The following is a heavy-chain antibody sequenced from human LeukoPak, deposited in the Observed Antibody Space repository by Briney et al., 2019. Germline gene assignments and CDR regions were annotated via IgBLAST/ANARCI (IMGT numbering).Heavy chain of an antibody. CDR1: GYTFTSYD. Sequence: ASVKVSCKASGYTFTSYDLNWVRQAPGQGLEWMGWMSPNSGNTGYAQEFQGRVTMTRDTSINTAYMELSSLRSEDTAVYYCARGPPNWGYDYWGQGTLVTVSS. V-gene: IGHV1-8*01. CDR2: MSPNSGNT. CDR3: ARGPPNWGYDY. D-gene: IGHD7-27*01. J-gene: IGHJ4*02.